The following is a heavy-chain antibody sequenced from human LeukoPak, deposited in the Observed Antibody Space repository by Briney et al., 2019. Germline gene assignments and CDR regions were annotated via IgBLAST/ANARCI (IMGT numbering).Heavy chain of an antibody. J-gene: IGHJ4*02. D-gene: IGHD6-13*01. V-gene: IGHV3-21*04. CDR2: ISGSSDDI. Sequence: PGGSLRLSCAASGFTFSRYIMNWVRQAPGKGLEWVSSISGSSDDIYYADSVKGRFTISSDNDENSMYLQMNSLRAEDTAVYYCARVKQQLESFDYWGQGTLVTVSS. CDR1: GFTFSRYI. CDR3: ARVKQQLESFDY.